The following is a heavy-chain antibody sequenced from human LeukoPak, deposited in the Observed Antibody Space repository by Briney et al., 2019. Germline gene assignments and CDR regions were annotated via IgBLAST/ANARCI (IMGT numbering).Heavy chain of an antibody. V-gene: IGHV4-59*01. D-gene: IGHD3-9*01. CDR3: ARVYFDWLLKGFDAFDI. J-gene: IGHJ3*02. Sequence: PSETLSLTCTVSGGSISSYYWSWIRQPPGKGLEWIGYIYYSGSTNYNHSLKSRVAISVDTSKNQLSLKLSSVTAADTAVYYCARVYFDWLLKGFDAFDIWGQGTMVTVSS. CDR1: GGSISSYY. CDR2: IYYSGST.